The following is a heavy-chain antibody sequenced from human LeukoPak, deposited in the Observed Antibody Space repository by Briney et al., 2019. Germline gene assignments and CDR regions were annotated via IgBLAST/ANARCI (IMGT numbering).Heavy chain of an antibody. D-gene: IGHD5-12*01. J-gene: IGHJ4*02. V-gene: IGHV5-51*01. Sequence: GESLKISCQASGYNFTRYWIGWGRQMPGKGLEWMGLLYPRDSDTRYSPSFQGQVTFSADNSINTAYLQWSSLRASDTAIYYCARQMGVASRKNYFDSWGQGTLVTVSA. CDR1: GYNFTRYW. CDR3: ARQMGVASRKNYFDS. CDR2: LYPRDSDT.